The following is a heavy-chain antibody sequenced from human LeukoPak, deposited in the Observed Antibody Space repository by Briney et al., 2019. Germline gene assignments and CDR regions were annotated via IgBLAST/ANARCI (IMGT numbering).Heavy chain of an antibody. Sequence: GGSLRLSCAASGFTFSRYAMSWVRQAPGKGLEWVSAISGSGTSTYYADSVKGRFTISRDNSKNTLYLQMNSLRAEDTAVYYCAKDRVGGLRYFDWLLFYWGQGTLVTVSS. CDR2: ISGSGTST. V-gene: IGHV3-23*01. CDR3: AKDRVGGLRYFDWLLFY. J-gene: IGHJ4*02. CDR1: GFTFSRYA. D-gene: IGHD3-9*01.